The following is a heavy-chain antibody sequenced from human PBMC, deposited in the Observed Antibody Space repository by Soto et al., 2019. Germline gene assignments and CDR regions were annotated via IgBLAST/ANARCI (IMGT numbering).Heavy chain of an antibody. J-gene: IGHJ5*02. Sequence: GGSLRLSCAASGFMFSDFALHWVRQAPGNGLEWVALISADGNNKYQADSVRGRFTISRDNSKNTLYLQMNSLTSEDTAVYYCARKWYGELGEGWFDPWGQGTLVTVSS. CDR2: ISADGNNK. CDR1: GFMFSDFA. V-gene: IGHV3-30-3*01. CDR3: ARKWYGELGEGWFDP. D-gene: IGHD3-10*01.